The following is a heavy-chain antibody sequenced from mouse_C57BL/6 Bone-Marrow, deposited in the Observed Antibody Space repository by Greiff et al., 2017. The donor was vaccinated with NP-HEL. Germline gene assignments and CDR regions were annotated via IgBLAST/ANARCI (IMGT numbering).Heavy chain of an antibody. CDR1: GFTFSSYG. J-gene: IGHJ2*01. CDR2: ISSGGSYT. D-gene: IGHD2-5*01. CDR3: ARHYNSNYFDY. Sequence: EVKLVESGGDLVKPGGSLKLSCAASGFTFSSYGMSWVRQTPDKRLEWVATISSGGSYTYYPDSVKGRFTISRDNAKNTLYLQMSSLKSENTAMYYCARHYNSNYFDYWGRGTTLTVTS. V-gene: IGHV5-6*01.